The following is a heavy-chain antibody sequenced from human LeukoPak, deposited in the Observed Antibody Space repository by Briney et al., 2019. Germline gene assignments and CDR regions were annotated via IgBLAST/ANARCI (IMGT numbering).Heavy chain of an antibody. D-gene: IGHD3-22*01. V-gene: IGHV4-34*01. CDR1: GGSISSYY. J-gene: IGHJ4*02. CDR3: ARGPYYYDSSGWNY. Sequence: PSETLSLTCTVSGGSISSYYWSWIRQPPGKGLEWIGEINHSGSTNYNPSLKSRVTISVDTSKNQFSLKLSSVTAADTAVYYCARGPYYYDSSGWNYWGQGTLVTVSS. CDR2: INHSGST.